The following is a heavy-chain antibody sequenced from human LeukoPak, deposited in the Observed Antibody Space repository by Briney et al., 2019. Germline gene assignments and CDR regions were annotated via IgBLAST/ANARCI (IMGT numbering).Heavy chain of an antibody. J-gene: IGHJ6*04. V-gene: IGHV3-30*03. CDR2: ISYDETHK. CDR1: GFTFNSYG. CDR3: ARDRV. Sequence: PGGSLRLSCAASGFTFNSYGMHWVRQAPGKGLEWVAVISYDETHKYYTDSVKGRFTISRDNSKDTLYLQMNSLRAEDTAVYYCARDRVWGKGTTVTVSS.